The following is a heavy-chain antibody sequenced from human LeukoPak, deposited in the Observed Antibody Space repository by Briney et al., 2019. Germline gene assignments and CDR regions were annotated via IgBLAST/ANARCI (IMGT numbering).Heavy chain of an antibody. CDR1: GFTFSSYT. D-gene: IGHD3-22*01. J-gene: IGHJ4*02. Sequence: GGSLRLSCAATGFTFSSYTMSWVRQAPGKGLEWVSGISGSGISTYYADSVKGRLTISRDNSKNALYLQMNGLRVEDTAVYYCAITRSDYYDTRGSPAWGQGTLVTVSS. V-gene: IGHV3-23*01. CDR2: ISGSGIST. CDR3: AITRSDYYDTRGSPA.